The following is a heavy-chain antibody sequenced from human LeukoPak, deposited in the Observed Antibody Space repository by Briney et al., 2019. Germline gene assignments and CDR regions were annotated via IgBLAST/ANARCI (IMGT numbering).Heavy chain of an antibody. J-gene: IGHJ4*02. CDR2: ISYDGSNK. CDR1: GFTFSSYA. Sequence: GGSLRLSCTASGFTFSSYAMHWVRQAPGKGLEWVAVISYDGSNKYYADSVKGRFTISRDDSRNTLYLQMNSLRGDDTAVYYCAKDVGKWESLHFFDYWGQGTLVTVSS. CDR3: AKDVGKWESLHFFDY. V-gene: IGHV3-30*04. D-gene: IGHD1-26*01.